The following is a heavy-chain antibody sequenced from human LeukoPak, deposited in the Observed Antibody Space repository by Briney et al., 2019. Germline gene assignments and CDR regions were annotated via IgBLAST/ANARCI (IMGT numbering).Heavy chain of an antibody. CDR2: ISGSGGST. CDR1: GFTFSSYA. D-gene: IGHD3-9*01. CDR3: AKGSPDILTGYPLDYYYYGMDV. Sequence: GGSLRLSCAASGFTFSSYAMSWVRQAPGKGLEWVSAISGSGGSTYYADSVKGRFTISRDNSKNTLNLQMNSLRAEDTAVYYCAKGSPDILTGYPLDYYYYGMDVWGQGTTVTVSS. V-gene: IGHV3-23*01. J-gene: IGHJ6*02.